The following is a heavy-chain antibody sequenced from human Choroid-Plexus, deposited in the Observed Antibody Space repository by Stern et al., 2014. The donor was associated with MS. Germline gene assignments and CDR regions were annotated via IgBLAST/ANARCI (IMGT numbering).Heavy chain of an antibody. CDR2: VSYDGSNK. Sequence: VQLVESGGGVVQPGRPLRLSCVASGFTFGSCAMHWVRQAPGQGLEWVAGVSYDGSNKYYADSVKGRFTIPRDNSQNTLYMQMSSLRPEDTAVYYCAKDRQYLTYFFDHWGQGSLVTVSS. CDR3: AKDRQYLTYFFDH. J-gene: IGHJ5*02. V-gene: IGHV3-30*18. CDR1: GFTFGSCA. D-gene: IGHD2/OR15-2a*01.